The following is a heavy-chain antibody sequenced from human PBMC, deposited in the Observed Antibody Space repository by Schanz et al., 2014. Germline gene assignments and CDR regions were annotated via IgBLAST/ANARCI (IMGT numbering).Heavy chain of an antibody. CDR3: ARKMKLGVYGGKGHDSLDI. Sequence: EVQVVESGGGLVQPGGSLRLSCTASGFNSDDYAMHWVRQAPGKGLEWVSAILGLASTTYYADSVTGRFTISRDNAKNTLYLQMNTLRAEDTAVYYCARKMKLGVYGGKGHDSLDIWGQGTMVTVSS. V-gene: IGHV3-9*02. CDR1: GFNSDDYA. D-gene: IGHD4-17*01. J-gene: IGHJ3*02. CDR2: ILGLASTT.